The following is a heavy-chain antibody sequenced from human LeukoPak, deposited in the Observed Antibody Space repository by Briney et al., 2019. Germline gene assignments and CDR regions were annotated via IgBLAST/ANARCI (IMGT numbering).Heavy chain of an antibody. CDR1: GFTFSAYA. Sequence: LPGGSLRLSCAASGFTFSAYAMHWVRHAPGKGLEWVAVISYDGGSEYYADSVRGRFTISRDISRNTLYLQMNSLKTEDTALYYCAAEYCGGGFCYTRHSGHDYWGQGTLVTVSS. V-gene: IGHV3-30-3*01. D-gene: IGHD2-15*01. CDR2: ISYDGGSE. CDR3: AAEYCGGGFCYTRHSGHDY. J-gene: IGHJ4*02.